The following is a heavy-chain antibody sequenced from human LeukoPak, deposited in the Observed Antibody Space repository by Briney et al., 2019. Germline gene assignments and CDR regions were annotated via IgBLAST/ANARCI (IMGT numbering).Heavy chain of an antibody. J-gene: IGHJ4*02. CDR3: ARAGILEWLFFDY. D-gene: IGHD3-3*01. CDR2: IYYSGST. CDR1: GGSISSYY. Sequence: KTSETLSLTCTVSGGSISSYYWSWIRQPPGKGLEWIGYIYYSGSTNYNPSLKSRVTISVDTSKNQFSLKLSSVTAADTAVYYCARAGILEWLFFDYWGQGTLVTVSS. V-gene: IGHV4-59*08.